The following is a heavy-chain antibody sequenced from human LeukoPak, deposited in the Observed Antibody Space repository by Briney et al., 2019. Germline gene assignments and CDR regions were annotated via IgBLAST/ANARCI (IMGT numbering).Heavy chain of an antibody. J-gene: IGHJ4*02. CDR1: GGSISSSSYY. CDR3: ATPLVRGVDYFDY. D-gene: IGHD3-10*01. CDR2: IYYSGST. V-gene: IGHV4-39*01. Sequence: PSETLSLTCTVSGGSISSSSYYWGWIRQPPGKGLGWIGSIYYSGSTYYNPSLKSRVTISVDTSKNQFSLKLSSVTAADTAVYYCATPLVRGVDYFDYWGQGTLVTVSS.